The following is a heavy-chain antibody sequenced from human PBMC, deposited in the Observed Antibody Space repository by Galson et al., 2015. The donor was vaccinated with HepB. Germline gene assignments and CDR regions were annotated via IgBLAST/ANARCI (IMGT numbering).Heavy chain of an antibody. D-gene: IGHD6-13*01. J-gene: IGHJ3*02. CDR3: ARLYEGGSSWFHGRPFDI. CDR2: IYYSGST. Sequence: ETLSLTCTVSGGSISSSSYHWGWIRQPPGKGLEWIGSIYYSGSTHYNPSLKSRVTISVDTSKNQFSLKVNSVTVADTAVYYCARLYEGGSSWFHGRPFDIWGQGTMVTVSS. V-gene: IGHV4-39*01. CDR1: GGSISSSSYH.